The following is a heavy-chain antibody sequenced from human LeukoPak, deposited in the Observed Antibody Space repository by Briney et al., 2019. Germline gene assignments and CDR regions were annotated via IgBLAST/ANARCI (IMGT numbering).Heavy chain of an antibody. D-gene: IGHD1-7*01. Sequence: GGSLRLSCAASGFTFSSYGMHWVRQAPGKGLEWVAVIWYDGSNKYYADSVKGRFTISRDNSKNTLYLQMNSLRAEDTAVYYCVRDSLSNWNYESCVDYWGQGTLVTVSS. J-gene: IGHJ4*02. CDR1: GFTFSSYG. CDR2: IWYDGSNK. CDR3: VRDSLSNWNYESCVDY. V-gene: IGHV3-33*01.